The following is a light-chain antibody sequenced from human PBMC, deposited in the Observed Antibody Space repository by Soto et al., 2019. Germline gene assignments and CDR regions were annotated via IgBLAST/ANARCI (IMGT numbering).Light chain of an antibody. CDR2: DVS. CDR1: SSDVGGYNY. CDR3: SSYTSSSSRV. V-gene: IGLV2-14*01. Sequence: QAVVTQPASVSGSPGQSITISCTGTSSDVGGYNYVSWYQQHPGKAPKLMIYDVSNRPSGVSNRFSGSKSGNTASLTISGLQAEDEADYYCSSYTSSSSRVFRTGTKVTVL. J-gene: IGLJ1*01.